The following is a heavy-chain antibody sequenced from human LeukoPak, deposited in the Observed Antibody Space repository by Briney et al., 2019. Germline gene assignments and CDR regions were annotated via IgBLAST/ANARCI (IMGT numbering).Heavy chain of an antibody. CDR1: GGSFSGYY. V-gene: IGHV4-34*01. CDR3: ASLPRSRCSSTSCYQGAPTVTKNNWFDP. J-gene: IGHJ5*02. D-gene: IGHD2-2*01. Sequence: SETLSLTCAVYGGSFSGYYWSWIRQPPGKGLEWIGEINHSGSTNYNPSLKSRVTISVDTSKNQFSLKLSSVTAADTAVYYCASLPRSRCSSTSCYQGAPTVTKNNWFDPWGQGTLVTVSS. CDR2: INHSGST.